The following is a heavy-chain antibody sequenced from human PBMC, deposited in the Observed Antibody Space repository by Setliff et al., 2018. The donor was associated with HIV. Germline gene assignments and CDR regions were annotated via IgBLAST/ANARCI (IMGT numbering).Heavy chain of an antibody. Sequence: ASVKVSCKASGYTFTTYDINWVRQATGQGLEWMGWMNPNSGNTGYAERFQGRVTMTRDTSISTVYMELTSLRAEDTAVYSCARDFRLRSLGLGAILDWGRGTLVTVSS. D-gene: IGHD1-26*01. CDR1: GYTFTTYD. CDR2: MNPNSGNT. V-gene: IGHV1-8*02. CDR3: ARDFRLRSLGLGAILD. J-gene: IGHJ1*01.